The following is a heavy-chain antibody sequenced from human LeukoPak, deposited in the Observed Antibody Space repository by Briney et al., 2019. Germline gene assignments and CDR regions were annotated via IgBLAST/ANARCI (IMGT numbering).Heavy chain of an antibody. CDR2: INHSGST. CDR3: ARVQSNMVRGVITPSYYMDV. D-gene: IGHD3-10*01. V-gene: IGHV4-34*01. CDR1: GGSFSGYY. J-gene: IGHJ6*03. Sequence: SETLSLTCAVYGGSFSGYYWSWIRQPPGKGLEWIGEINHSGSTNYNPSLKSRVTISVDTSKNQFSLKLSSVTAADTAVYYCARVQSNMVRGVITPSYYMDVWGKGTTVTVSS.